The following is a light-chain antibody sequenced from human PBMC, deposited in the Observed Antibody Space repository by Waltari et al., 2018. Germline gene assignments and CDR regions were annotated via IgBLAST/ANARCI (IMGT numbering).Light chain of an antibody. CDR1: SSHTGSTT. CDR2: SNN. Sequence: QSVLTQPPSASRTPGQRVTVSCSGSSSHTGSTTLNSYQQLPGTAPKLLIYSNNQRPSGVPDRFSGSKSGTSASLAISGLQSEDEADYYCAAWDDSLNGVVFGGGTKLTVL. CDR3: AAWDDSLNGVV. V-gene: IGLV1-44*01. J-gene: IGLJ2*01.